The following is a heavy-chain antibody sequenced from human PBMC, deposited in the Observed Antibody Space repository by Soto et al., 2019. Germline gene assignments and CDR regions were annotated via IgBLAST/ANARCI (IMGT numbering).Heavy chain of an antibody. J-gene: IGHJ5*02. CDR2: INHSGST. D-gene: IGHD3-3*01. V-gene: IGHV4-34*01. Sequence: SETLSLTCAVYGGSFSGYYLSWIRPPPGKGLEWIGEINHSGSTNYNPSLKSRVTISVDTSKNQFSLKLSSVTAEDTAVYYCATYYDFWSGQSQTPFDPWGQGTLVTVSS. CDR1: GGSFSGYY. CDR3: ATYYDFWSGQSQTPFDP.